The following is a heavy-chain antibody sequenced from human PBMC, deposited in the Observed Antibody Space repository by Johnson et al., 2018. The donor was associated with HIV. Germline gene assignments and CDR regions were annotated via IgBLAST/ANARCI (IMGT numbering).Heavy chain of an antibody. CDR1: AFTFSSYA. Sequence: VQLVESGGGLVQPGGSLRLSCAASAFTFSSYAMHWVRQAPGKGLEYVSAISSNGGSTYYANSVKGRFTISRDNSKNTLYLQRGSLRVEDMAVYYCARSDVDIVATILFDIWGQGTMVTVSS. CDR3: ARSDVDIVATILFDI. V-gene: IGHV3-64*01. J-gene: IGHJ3*02. CDR2: ISSNGGST. D-gene: IGHD5-12*01.